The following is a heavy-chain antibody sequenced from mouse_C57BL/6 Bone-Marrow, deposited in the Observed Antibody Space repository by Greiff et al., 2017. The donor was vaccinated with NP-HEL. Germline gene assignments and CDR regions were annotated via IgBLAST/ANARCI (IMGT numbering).Heavy chain of an antibody. CDR2: INPNNGGT. CDR3: ALITTVVAYYAMDY. V-gene: IGHV1-22*01. Sequence: VQLQQSGPELVKPGASVKMSCKASGYTFTDYNMHWVKQSHGKSLEWIGYINPNNGGTSYNQKFKGKATLTVNKSSSTAYMELRSLTSEDSAVYYCALITTVVAYYAMDYWGQGTSVTVSS. CDR1: GYTFTDYN. D-gene: IGHD1-1*01. J-gene: IGHJ4*01.